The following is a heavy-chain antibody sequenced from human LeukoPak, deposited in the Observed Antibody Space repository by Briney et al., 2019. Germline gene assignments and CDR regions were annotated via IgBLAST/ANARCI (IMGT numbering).Heavy chain of an antibody. D-gene: IGHD1-7*01. V-gene: IGHV6-1*01. CDR2: TYYRSKWFN. J-gene: IGHJ4*02. Sequence: SQILSLTCDISGDTVCSNSAAWSWIRQSPSRGLEWLGRTYYRSKWFNDYAMSVKGRMTINPDTSKNQFSLQLNSVTPEDTAVYYCARDLHELELYYFDSWGQGTLVIVSS. CDR1: GDTVCSNSAA. CDR3: ARDLHELELYYFDS.